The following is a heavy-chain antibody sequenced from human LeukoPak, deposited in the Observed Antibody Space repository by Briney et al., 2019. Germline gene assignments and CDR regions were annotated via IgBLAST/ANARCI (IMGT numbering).Heavy chain of an antibody. CDR3: LRWRGHDFFES. J-gene: IGHJ5*01. D-gene: IGHD3/OR15-3a*01. CDR1: GFTFSTYW. Sequence: GGSLRLSCAASGFTFSTYWMTWVRQPPGKGLEWVAHIKEDGSVTEYSESVKGRFTVSRDNAKNSLYLQMNTLRAEDTAVYYCLRWRGHDFFESWGQGTLVTVSS. V-gene: IGHV3-7*05. CDR2: IKEDGSVT.